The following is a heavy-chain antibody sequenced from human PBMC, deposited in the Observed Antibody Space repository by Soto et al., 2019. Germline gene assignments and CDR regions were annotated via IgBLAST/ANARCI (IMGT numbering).Heavy chain of an antibody. V-gene: IGHV1-69*01. CDR3: ARAAQPSYDLLTGYYTA. D-gene: IGHD3-9*01. J-gene: IGHJ4*02. Sequence: QVQLVQSGAEVKKPGSSVKVSCKASGGTFSSYAISWVRQAPGQGLEWMGGIIPLFGTANYAQKFQGRFTITADESTSTGYMELSSLRSEDTAMYYCARAAQPSYDLLTGYYTAWGQGGLLTVSS. CDR1: GGTFSSYA. CDR2: IIPLFGTA.